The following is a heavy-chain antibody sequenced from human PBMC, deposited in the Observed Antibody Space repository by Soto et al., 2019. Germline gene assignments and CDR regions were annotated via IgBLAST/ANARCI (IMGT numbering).Heavy chain of an antibody. J-gene: IGHJ3*02. Sequence: GGSLRLSCAASGFTFSSYAMSWVRQAPGKGLEWVSAISGSGGSTYYADSVKGRFTISRDNSKNTLYLQMNSLRAEDTAVYYCAKDTGPYYYDSSGYPPRWAFDIWGQGTMVTVSS. CDR1: GFTFSSYA. CDR2: ISGSGGST. CDR3: AKDTGPYYYDSSGYPPRWAFDI. V-gene: IGHV3-23*01. D-gene: IGHD3-22*01.